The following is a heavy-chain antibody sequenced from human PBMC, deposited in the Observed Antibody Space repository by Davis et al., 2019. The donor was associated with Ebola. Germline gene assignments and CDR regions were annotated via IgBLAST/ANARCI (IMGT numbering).Heavy chain of an antibody. Sequence: HSQTLSLTCAISGDRVSINSAGWNWIRQSPSRGLEWLGRTYYSSKWYNDYAVSVKSRITINPDTSKNQFSLQLTSVTPEDTAVYYCARGWLRTGFDYWGQGTLVTVSS. J-gene: IGHJ4*02. CDR1: GDRVSINSAG. CDR3: ARGWLRTGFDY. CDR2: TYYSSKWYN. V-gene: IGHV6-1*01. D-gene: IGHD5-12*01.